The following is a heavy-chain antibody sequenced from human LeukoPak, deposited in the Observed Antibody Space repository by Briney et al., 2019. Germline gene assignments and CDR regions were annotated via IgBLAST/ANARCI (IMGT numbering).Heavy chain of an antibody. Sequence: SETLSLTCTVSGDSISSSTDYWDWIRQPPGKGLEWVAYMHYTGNTYYNSSLKSRLTISVDTSKNQFSLRLTFVTAADTAMYYCARHLSGSSWFDPWGQGTLVTVSS. CDR2: MHYTGNT. CDR1: GDSISSSTDY. J-gene: IGHJ5*02. CDR3: ARHLSGSSWFDP. V-gene: IGHV4-30-4*08. D-gene: IGHD1-26*01.